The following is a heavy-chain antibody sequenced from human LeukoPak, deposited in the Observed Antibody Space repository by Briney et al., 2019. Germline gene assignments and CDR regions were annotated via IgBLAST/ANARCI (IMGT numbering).Heavy chain of an antibody. CDR1: GGSISSSSYY. CDR3: ARHAGIRYFDWFFDY. CDR2: IYYSGST. J-gene: IGHJ4*02. V-gene: IGHV4-39*01. D-gene: IGHD3-9*01. Sequence: SETLSLTCAVSGGSISSSSYYWGWIRQPPGKGLEWIGSIYYSGSTYYNPSLKSRVTISVDTSKNQFSLKLSSVTAADTAVYYCARHAGIRYFDWFFDYWGQGTLVTVSS.